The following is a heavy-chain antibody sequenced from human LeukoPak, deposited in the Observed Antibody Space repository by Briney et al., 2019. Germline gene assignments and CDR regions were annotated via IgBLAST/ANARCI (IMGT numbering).Heavy chain of an antibody. D-gene: IGHD3-22*01. CDR1: GYTFTGYY. Sequence: GASVKVSCKASGYTFTGYYMHWVRQAPGQGLEWMGWINPNSGGTNYAQKFQGRVTMTRDTSISTAYMELSRLRSDDTAVYYCAREYYYDSSPGRFDPWGQGTLVTVSS. J-gene: IGHJ5*02. CDR2: INPNSGGT. V-gene: IGHV1-2*02. CDR3: AREYYYDSSPGRFDP.